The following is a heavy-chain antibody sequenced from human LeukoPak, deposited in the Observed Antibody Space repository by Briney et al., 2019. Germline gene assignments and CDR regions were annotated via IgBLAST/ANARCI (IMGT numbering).Heavy chain of an antibody. Sequence: PGGSLRLSCAASGFTFSNAWMSWVRQAPGKGLEWVGHIKTKTDGGTTDYAAPVKGRFTISRDDSKNTLYLQMNSLKTEDTAVYYCTTRYCTNGVCPVCGKGTTVTVSS. V-gene: IGHV3-15*01. D-gene: IGHD2-8*01. J-gene: IGHJ6*04. CDR1: GFTFSNAW. CDR3: TTRYCTNGVCPV. CDR2: IKTKTDGGTT.